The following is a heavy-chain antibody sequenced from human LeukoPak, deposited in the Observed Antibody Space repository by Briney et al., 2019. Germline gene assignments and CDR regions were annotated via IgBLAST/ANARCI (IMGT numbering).Heavy chain of an antibody. Sequence: SVKVSCKASGGTFSSYAISWVRQAPGQGLEWMGGIIPIFGTANYAQKFQGRVTITADESTSTAYMELSSLRSEDTAVYYCARSRHYYGSGGESGIYNWFDPWGQGTLVTVSS. V-gene: IGHV1-69*13. CDR1: GGTFSSYA. CDR3: ARSRHYYGSGGESGIYNWFDP. J-gene: IGHJ5*02. D-gene: IGHD3-10*01. CDR2: IIPIFGTA.